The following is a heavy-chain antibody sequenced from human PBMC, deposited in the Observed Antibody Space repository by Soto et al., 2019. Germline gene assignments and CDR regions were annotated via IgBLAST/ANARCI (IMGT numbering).Heavy chain of an antibody. CDR1: GYTFTSYA. D-gene: IGHD6-13*01. CDR2: INAGNGNT. V-gene: IGHV1-3*01. J-gene: IGHJ4*02. Sequence: ALVKVSCKASGYTFTSYAMHWVRQRPGQRLEGMGWINAGNGNTKYSQKFQGRVTITRDTYASTAYMELSSLRPEDTAVYSCAIDQTIKNSSSLGYLGQGTLSTVS. CDR3: AIDQTIKNSSSLGY.